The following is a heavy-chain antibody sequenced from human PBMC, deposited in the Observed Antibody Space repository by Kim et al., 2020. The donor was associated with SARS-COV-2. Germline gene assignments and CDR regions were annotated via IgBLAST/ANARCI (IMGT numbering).Heavy chain of an antibody. CDR3: AKTNIVGATKGYFDY. J-gene: IGHJ4*02. Sequence: ESLKGRYTITRDNSKNTLYLQRNSLRAEDTAVYYWAKTNIVGATKGYFDYWGQGTLVAVSS. D-gene: IGHD1-26*01. V-gene: IGHV3-30*02.